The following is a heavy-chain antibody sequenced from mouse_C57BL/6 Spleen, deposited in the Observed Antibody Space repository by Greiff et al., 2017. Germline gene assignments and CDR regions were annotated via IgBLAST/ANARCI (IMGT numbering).Heavy chain of an antibody. CDR3: ARQNYDYDGNWYFDV. D-gene: IGHD2-4*01. CDR2: ISSGGSYT. CDR1: GFTFSSYG. J-gene: IGHJ1*03. V-gene: IGHV5-6*01. Sequence: EVQVVESGGDLVKPGGSLKLSCAASGFTFSSYGMSWVRQTPDKRLEWVATISSGGSYTYYPDSVKGRFTISRDNAKNTLYLQMSSLKSEDTAMYYCARQNYDYDGNWYFDVWGTGTTVTVSS.